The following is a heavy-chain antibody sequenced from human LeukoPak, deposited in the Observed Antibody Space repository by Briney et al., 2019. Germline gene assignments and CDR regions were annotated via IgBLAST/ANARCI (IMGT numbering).Heavy chain of an antibody. CDR2: ISRNGGNT. D-gene: IGHD1-1*01. J-gene: IGHJ4*02. Sequence: GGSLRLSCAASGLTFDDYGLPWVRQAPGKGLEWVSGISRNGGNTGYADSVKGRFTVSRDNPKKSLYLQMNSLGAEDTALYYCATLSTGTDFDYWGQGTLVTVSS. CDR3: ATLSTGTDFDY. V-gene: IGHV3-9*01. CDR1: GLTFDDYG.